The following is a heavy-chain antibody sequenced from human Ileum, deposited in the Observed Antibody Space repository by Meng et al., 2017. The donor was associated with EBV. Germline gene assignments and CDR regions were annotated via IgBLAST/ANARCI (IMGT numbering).Heavy chain of an antibody. V-gene: IGHV4-34*01. CDR3: ARGGPFHY. D-gene: IGHD3-16*01. J-gene: IGHJ4*02. Sequence: QVPLQQGGAGLLKPSEPLSLTCAVYGGSFSGYYWSWIRQPPGKGLEWIGEINHSGSTNYKPSLKSRVTISVDTSKNQFSLRLSSVTAADSAVYFCARGGPFHYWGQGTLVTVSS. CDR1: GGSFSGYY. CDR2: INHSGST.